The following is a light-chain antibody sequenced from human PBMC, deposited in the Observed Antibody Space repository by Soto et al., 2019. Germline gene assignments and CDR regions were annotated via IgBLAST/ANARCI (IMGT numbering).Light chain of an antibody. CDR2: GTS. CDR1: QSISTY. CDR3: QQSYSSRWT. Sequence: DIQMTQSPPSLSASVGDRVTITCRASQSISTYLNWYQQRPGKAPKVLIYGTSNLQSGVPSRFSGGGSGTDFTLTISSLQPEDFATYYCQQSYSSRWTFGQGTKV. J-gene: IGKJ1*01. V-gene: IGKV1-39*01.